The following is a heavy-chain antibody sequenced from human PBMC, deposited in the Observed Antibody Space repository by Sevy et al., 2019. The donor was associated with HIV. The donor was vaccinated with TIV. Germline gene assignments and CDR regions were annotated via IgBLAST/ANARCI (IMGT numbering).Heavy chain of an antibody. D-gene: IGHD5-12*01. CDR2: ISYDGGTK. J-gene: IGHJ4*02. Sequence: GGSLRLSCAASGFIFSSYGMHWVRQAPGKGLEWVAIISYDGGTKYYAESMKGRFTISRDNSKKTLYLEMNSLRAEDTAVYYCAKDLSNGYDSCTSFDYWGQGTLVTVSS. CDR3: AKDLSNGYDSCTSFDY. CDR1: GFIFSSYG. V-gene: IGHV3-30*18.